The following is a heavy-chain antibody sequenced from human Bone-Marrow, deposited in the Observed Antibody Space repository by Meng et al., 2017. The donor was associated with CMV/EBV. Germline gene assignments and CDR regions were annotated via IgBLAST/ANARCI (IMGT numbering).Heavy chain of an antibody. Sequence: GESLKISCAAPGFTFSSYAMHWVRQAPGKGLEWVAVISYDGSNKYYADSVKGRFTISRDNSKNTLYLQMNSLRAEDTAVYYCARDTYCSSTSCYTGDYYYYYGMDVWGQGTTVTVSS. CDR2: ISYDGSNK. J-gene: IGHJ6*02. D-gene: IGHD2-2*02. CDR3: ARDTYCSSTSCYTGDYYYYYGMDV. CDR1: GFTFSSYA. V-gene: IGHV3-30-3*01.